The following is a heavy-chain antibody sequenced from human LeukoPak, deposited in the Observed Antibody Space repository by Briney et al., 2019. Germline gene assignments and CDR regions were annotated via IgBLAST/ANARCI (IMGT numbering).Heavy chain of an antibody. CDR1: GFTFGSYS. J-gene: IGHJ4*02. CDR3: ARAVRGVLRYFDWLSEPPYYFDY. Sequence: GGSLRLSCAASGFTFGSYSMNWVRQAPGKGLEWVSSISSSSSYIYYADSVKGRFTISRDNAKNSLYLQMNSLRAEDTAVYYCARAVRGVLRYFDWLSEPPYYFDYWGQGTLVTVSS. V-gene: IGHV3-21*01. D-gene: IGHD3-9*01. CDR2: ISSSSSYI.